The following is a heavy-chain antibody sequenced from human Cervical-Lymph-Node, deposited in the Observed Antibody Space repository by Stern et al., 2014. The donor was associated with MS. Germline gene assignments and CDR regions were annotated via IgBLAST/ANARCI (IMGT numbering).Heavy chain of an antibody. CDR3: AKDSQSRTTHHYYAMDV. J-gene: IGHJ6*02. CDR1: GFIFRTYG. Sequence: MQLVESGGGVVQPGRSLRLSCAASGFIFRTYGMHWVRQAPGKGLEWVAVISYDGNDKYSADSVKGRFTISRDNSKNTLYLQMNNLKTEDTAVYYCAKDSQSRTTHHYYAMDVWGQGTTVAVSS. D-gene: IGHD1-1*01. CDR2: ISYDGNDK. V-gene: IGHV3-30*18.